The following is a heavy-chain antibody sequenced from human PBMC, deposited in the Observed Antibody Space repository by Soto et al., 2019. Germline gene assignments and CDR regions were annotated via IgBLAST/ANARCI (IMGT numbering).Heavy chain of an antibody. CDR2: VSTNDDRT. J-gene: IGHJ4*02. CDR3: ARELNTESSAYYSFAF. V-gene: IGHV1-18*01. Sequence: QVQMVQSGPEVKMPGASVKVSCKTSGYTFTAYGLAWLRQAPGQRPEWMGWVSTNDDRTNYARKFQGRGTLTTDRSTATTSKELESLGTDDQAVYYCARELNTESSAYYSFAFWGQGTLVTVSS. D-gene: IGHD3-22*01. CDR1: GYTFTAYG.